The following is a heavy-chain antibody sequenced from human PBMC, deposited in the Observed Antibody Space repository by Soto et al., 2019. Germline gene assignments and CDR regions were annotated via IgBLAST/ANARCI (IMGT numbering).Heavy chain of an antibody. Sequence: GGSLRLSCAASGFTFSSYAMHWVRQAPGKGLEWVAVISYDGSNKYYADSVKGRFTISRDNSKNTLYLQMNSLRAEDTAVYYCARDYYDSRGYFDYWGQGTLVTVSS. J-gene: IGHJ4*02. V-gene: IGHV3-30-3*01. CDR3: ARDYYDSRGYFDY. CDR1: GFTFSSYA. D-gene: IGHD3-22*01. CDR2: ISYDGSNK.